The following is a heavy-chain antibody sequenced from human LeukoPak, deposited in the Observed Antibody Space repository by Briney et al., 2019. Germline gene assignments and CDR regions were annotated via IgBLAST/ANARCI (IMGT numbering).Heavy chain of an antibody. CDR3: ARLSLRFGDDWFDP. CDR1: GGSISSGGYY. Sequence: PSETLSLTCTVSGGSISSGGYYWSWIRQHPGKGLEWIGYIYYSGSIYYNPSLKSRVTISVDTSKNQFSLKLSSVTAADTAVYYCARLSLRFGDDWFDPWGQGTLVTVSS. J-gene: IGHJ5*02. CDR2: IYYSGSI. V-gene: IGHV4-31*03. D-gene: IGHD3-10*01.